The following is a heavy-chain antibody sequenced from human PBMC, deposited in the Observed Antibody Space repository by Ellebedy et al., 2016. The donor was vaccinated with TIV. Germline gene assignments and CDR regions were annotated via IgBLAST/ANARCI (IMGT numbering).Heavy chain of an antibody. J-gene: IGHJ3*02. D-gene: IGHD4-17*01. CDR1: GFSFSSYG. V-gene: IGHV3-30*03. CDR2: ISYDESNK. CDR3: ARYDYGDYYAFDI. Sequence: GESLKISCAASGFSFSSYGMHWVRLTPGEGLEWVAVISYDESNKYYADSVKGRFTISRDNSKNTLYLQMNSLRAEDTAVYYCARYDYGDYYAFDIWGQGTMVTVSS.